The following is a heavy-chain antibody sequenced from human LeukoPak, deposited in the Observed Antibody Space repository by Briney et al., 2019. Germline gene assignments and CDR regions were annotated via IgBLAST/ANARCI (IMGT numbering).Heavy chain of an antibody. CDR3: AKGTNPTDY. J-gene: IGHJ4*02. CDR1: GFTFSSYA. D-gene: IGHD1-14*01. V-gene: IGHV3-23*01. Sequence: GGSLRLSCAASGFTFSSYAMSWXRQAPGKGLEWVSAISGSGGSTYYADSVKGRITXXRDNSRNTLYLFMNSLRAEDTAVYYCAKGTNPTDYWGQGTLVTVSS. CDR2: ISGSGGST.